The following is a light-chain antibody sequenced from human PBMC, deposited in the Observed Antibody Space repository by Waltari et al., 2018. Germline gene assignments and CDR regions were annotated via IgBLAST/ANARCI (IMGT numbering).Light chain of an antibody. CDR3: QQYSNWPPWT. J-gene: IGKJ1*01. V-gene: IGKV3-15*01. CDR1: LGVSNN. CDR2: GAS. Sequence: EVVMTQSPATLSASPGERVTFSCRASLGVSNNLAWYQQRPGQPPRLLIYGASTRATGLPARFSGSGSGTEFTLTISSLQSEDFAVYYCQQYSNWPPWTFGQGTKVEIK.